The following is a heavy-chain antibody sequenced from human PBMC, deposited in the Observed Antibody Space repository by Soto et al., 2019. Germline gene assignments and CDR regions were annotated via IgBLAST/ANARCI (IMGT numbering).Heavy chain of an antibody. CDR3: ARHSHSPSSDP. CDR2: IYYSGST. Sequence: QLQLQESGPGLVKPSETLSLTCTVSGGSISSSSYYWGWIRQPPGKGLEWIGSIYYSGSTYYNPSLKSRVTISVDTSKNQFSLKLSSVTAADTAVYYCARHSHSPSSDPWGQGTLVTVSS. J-gene: IGHJ5*02. D-gene: IGHD6-6*01. CDR1: GGSISSSSYY. V-gene: IGHV4-39*01.